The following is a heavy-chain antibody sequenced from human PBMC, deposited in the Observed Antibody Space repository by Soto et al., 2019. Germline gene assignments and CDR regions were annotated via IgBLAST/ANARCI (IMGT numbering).Heavy chain of an antibody. V-gene: IGHV3-74*01. J-gene: IGHJ4*02. CDR2: IDNDGSSR. CDR3: VQTTGGPVFAF. Sequence: GGSLRLSCAASGFTFSSNWMHWVRQGPGKGLVWVSRIDNDGSSRDYADSVKGRFTISRDTSKNTLYLQMNSLGAEDTAVYYCVQTTGGPVFAFGGQGPWVPVPS. D-gene: IGHD3-3*01. CDR1: GFTFSSNW.